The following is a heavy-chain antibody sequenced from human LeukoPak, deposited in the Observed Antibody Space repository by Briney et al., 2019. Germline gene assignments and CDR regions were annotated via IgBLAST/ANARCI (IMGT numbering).Heavy chain of an antibody. Sequence: PSETLSLTCTVSGGFISSYYWSWIRQPPGKGLEWIGYIYYSGSTNYNPSLKSRVTISVDTSKNQFSLKLSSVTAADTAVYYCARGEVRGAVNYWGQGTMVTVSS. D-gene: IGHD3-10*01. J-gene: IGHJ3*01. V-gene: IGHV4-59*01. CDR2: IYYSGST. CDR3: ARGEVRGAVNY. CDR1: GGFISSYY.